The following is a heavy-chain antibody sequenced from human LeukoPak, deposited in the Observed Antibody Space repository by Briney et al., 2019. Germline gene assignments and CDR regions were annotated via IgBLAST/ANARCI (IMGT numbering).Heavy chain of an antibody. J-gene: IGHJ6*03. CDR2: IYYNGTT. Sequence: SETLSLTCSVSGGSIKYYYWTWIRQSPGEGLEWIGHIYYNGTTRYKPSLKSRVTMSVDTSKNQFSLKLSSVTAADTAVYYCAREIPDDDYDSSGYYYYYYYMDVWGKGTTVTISS. CDR3: AREIPDDDYDSSGYYYYYYYMDV. V-gene: IGHV4-59*12. D-gene: IGHD3-22*01. CDR1: GGSIKYYY.